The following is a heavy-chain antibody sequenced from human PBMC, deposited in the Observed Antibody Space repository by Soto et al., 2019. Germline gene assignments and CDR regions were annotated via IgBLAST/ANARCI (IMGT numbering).Heavy chain of an antibody. CDR2: IYYSGST. J-gene: IGHJ5*02. V-gene: IGHV4-31*03. Sequence: SETLSLTCTVSGGSISSGGYYWSWIRQHPGKGLEWIGYIYYSGSTYYNPSLKSRVTIAVDTSKNQFSLKLSSVTAADTAVYYCASTLMVRGVIKAKSFWFDPWGQGTLVTVSS. CDR1: GGSISSGGYY. CDR3: ASTLMVRGVIKAKSFWFDP. D-gene: IGHD3-10*01.